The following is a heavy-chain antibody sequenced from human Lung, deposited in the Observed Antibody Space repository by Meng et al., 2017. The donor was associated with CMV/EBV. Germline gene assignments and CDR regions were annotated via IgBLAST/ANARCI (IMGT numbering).Heavy chain of an antibody. V-gene: IGHV3-30*02. J-gene: IGHJ4*02. CDR2: IRHDGTNK. Sequence: GGSLRLXCAASGFRFEDHGMHWVRQTPGKGLEWVAFIRHDGTNKFYGDSVKGRFTISRDNSKNTVYLQMNSLRPEETAVYYCAKDLLLFGGPNAYFDYWGQGXLVTASS. CDR1: GFRFEDHG. D-gene: IGHD3/OR15-3a*01. CDR3: AKDLLLFGGPNAYFDY.